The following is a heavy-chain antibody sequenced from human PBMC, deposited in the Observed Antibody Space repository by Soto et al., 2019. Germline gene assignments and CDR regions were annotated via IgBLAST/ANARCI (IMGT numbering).Heavy chain of an antibody. D-gene: IGHD5-18*01. V-gene: IGHV1-46*01. CDR2: INPSGGST. Sequence: ASVKVSCKASGYTFTSYYMHWVRQAPGQGLEGMGIINPSGGSTSYAQKFQGRVTMTRDTSTSTVYMELSSLRSEDTAVYYWERERLPNWFDPWGHGTLVTV. J-gene: IGHJ5*02. CDR3: ERERLPNWFDP. CDR1: GYTFTSYY.